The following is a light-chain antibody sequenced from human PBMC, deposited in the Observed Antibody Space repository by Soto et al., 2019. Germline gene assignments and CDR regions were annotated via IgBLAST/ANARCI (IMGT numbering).Light chain of an antibody. J-gene: IGKJ2*01. Sequence: DIQMTQSPSSLSAVVGDRVSITCRSSQGIATYLNWYQQKPGKAPRPLIYTASTLESGVPSRFSGNGSVTDFTLTISSVQHEDFATYYCQHSFNTPPYTFGQVTKLEI. V-gene: IGKV1-39*01. CDR2: TAS. CDR3: QHSFNTPPYT. CDR1: QGIATY.